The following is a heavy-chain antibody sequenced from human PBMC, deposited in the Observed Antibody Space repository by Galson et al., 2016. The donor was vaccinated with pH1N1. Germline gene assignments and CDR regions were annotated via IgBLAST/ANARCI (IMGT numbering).Heavy chain of an antibody. Sequence: SVKVSCKASGVIFNSYAINWVRQAPGQGLEWMGGIIAIFNTPNYAQGFQGRVTITADKPTTTVYLELSGLTSEDTAVYYCARARNYYGNEAFDIWGQGTMVTVSS. CDR3: ARARNYYGNEAFDI. J-gene: IGHJ3*02. CDR2: IIAIFNTP. V-gene: IGHV1-69*06. CDR1: GVIFNSYA. D-gene: IGHD3-22*01.